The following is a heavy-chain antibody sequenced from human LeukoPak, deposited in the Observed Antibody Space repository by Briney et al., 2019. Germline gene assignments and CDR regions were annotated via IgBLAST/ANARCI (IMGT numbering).Heavy chain of an antibody. V-gene: IGHV4-59*01. CDR1: GGSISGYY. D-gene: IGHD2/OR15-2a*01. CDR3: ARGARGNLWLGY. Sequence: SETLSLTCTVSGGSISGYYWSWIRQPPGKGLEWIGYTYYSGSTYYNPSLKSRVTISVDTSKNQFSLKLNSVTAADTAVYYCARGARGNLWLGYWGQGTLVTVSS. J-gene: IGHJ4*02. CDR2: TYYSGST.